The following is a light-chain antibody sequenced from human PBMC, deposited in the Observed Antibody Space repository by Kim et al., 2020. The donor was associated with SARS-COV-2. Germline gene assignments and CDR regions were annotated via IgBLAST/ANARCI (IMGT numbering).Light chain of an antibody. CDR2: DVS. J-gene: IGLJ1*01. CDR1: SSDVGGYNY. CDR3: SPYTSSTSYV. Sequence: QSVLTQPASVSGSPGQSIAISCTGTSSDVGGYNYVSWYQHHPGKAPKLMIYDVSKRPSGVSDRFSGSKSGNTASLTISGLQAEDEADYYCSPYTSSTSYVYGSGTKVTVL. V-gene: IGLV2-14*03.